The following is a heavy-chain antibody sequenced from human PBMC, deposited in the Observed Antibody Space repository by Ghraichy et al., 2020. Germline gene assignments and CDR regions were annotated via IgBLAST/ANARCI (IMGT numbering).Heavy chain of an antibody. CDR3: ARSIAVAGREYYFDY. J-gene: IGHJ4*02. D-gene: IGHD6-19*01. CDR1: GYTFTGYY. V-gene: IGHV1-2*02. Sequence: ASVKVSCKASGYTFTGYYMHWVRQAPGQGLEWMGWINPNSGGTNYAQKFQGRVTMTRDTSISTAYMELSRLRSDDTAVYYCARSIAVAGREYYFDYWGQGTLVTVSS. CDR2: INPNSGGT.